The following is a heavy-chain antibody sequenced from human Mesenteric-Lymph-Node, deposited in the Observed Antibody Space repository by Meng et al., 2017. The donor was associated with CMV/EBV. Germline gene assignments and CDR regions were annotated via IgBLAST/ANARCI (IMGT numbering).Heavy chain of an antibody. Sequence: GESLKISCAASGFTFDTYAMHWVRQAPGKGLEWVALISYDGDNTYYADSVRGRFTISRDNSENTLFLQMNNLRAEDTAVYYCAKAPAETYYYYGMDVWGQGTTVTVSS. V-gene: IGHV3-30*04. J-gene: IGHJ6*02. CDR2: ISYDGDNT. D-gene: IGHD6-25*01. CDR1: GFTFDTYA. CDR3: AKAPAETYYYYGMDV.